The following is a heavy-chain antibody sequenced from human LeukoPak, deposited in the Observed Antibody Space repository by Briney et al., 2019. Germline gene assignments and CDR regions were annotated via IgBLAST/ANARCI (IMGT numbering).Heavy chain of an antibody. J-gene: IGHJ6*03. CDR2: IYYSGST. CDR1: GGSFSGYY. CDR3: ARDRVTGTYSYYYYMDV. D-gene: IGHD1-7*01. Sequence: SETLSLTCAVYGGSFSGYYWSWIRQPPGKGLEWIGYIYYSGSTNYNPSLKSRVTISVDTSKNQFSLKLSSVTAADTAVYYCARDRVTGTYSYYYYMDVWGKGTTVTVSS. V-gene: IGHV4-59*01.